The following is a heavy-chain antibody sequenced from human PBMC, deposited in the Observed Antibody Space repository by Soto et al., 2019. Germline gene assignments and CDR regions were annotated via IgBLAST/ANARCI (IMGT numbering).Heavy chain of an antibody. V-gene: IGHV3-7*01. Sequence: EVQLVESGGGLVQPGGSLRLSCAASGFTFSSYWMSWVRQAPGKGLEWVANIKQDGSEKYYVDSVKGRFTISRDNAKNSLYLQMNSLRAEDTAVYYCARNDGDYALIFGFAFDYWGQGTLVTVSS. J-gene: IGHJ4*02. CDR1: GFTFSSYW. CDR3: ARNDGDYALIFGFAFDY. CDR2: IKQDGSEK. D-gene: IGHD4-17*01.